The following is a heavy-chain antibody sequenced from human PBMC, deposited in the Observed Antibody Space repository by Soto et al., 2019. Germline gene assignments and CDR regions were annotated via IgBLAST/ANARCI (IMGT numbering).Heavy chain of an antibody. CDR3: AKEVYGAARGAMDV. CDR1: GFTFNNNV. Sequence: EVQLLESGGGLVQPGGSLRLSCAASGFTFNNNVMNWVRQAPGKGLEWVSGISDNGGSTYYADSVKGRCTISRDNSKNPLHRQMNSLRADDTAVYYCAKEVYGAARGAMDVWGQGTTATVSS. CDR2: ISDNGGST. D-gene: IGHD3-10*01. J-gene: IGHJ6*02. V-gene: IGHV3-23*01.